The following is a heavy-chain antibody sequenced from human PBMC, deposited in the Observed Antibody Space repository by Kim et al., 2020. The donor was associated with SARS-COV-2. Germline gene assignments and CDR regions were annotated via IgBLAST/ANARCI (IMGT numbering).Heavy chain of an antibody. Sequence: ASVKVSCKASGYTFTSYAMHWVRQAPGQRLEWMGWINAGNGNTKYSQKFQGRVTITRDTSASTAYMELSSLRSEDTAVYYCARALLWFGELLWFDPWGQGTLVTVSS. J-gene: IGHJ5*02. CDR3: ARALLWFGELLWFDP. CDR1: GYTFTSYA. V-gene: IGHV1-3*01. CDR2: INAGNGNT. D-gene: IGHD3-10*01.